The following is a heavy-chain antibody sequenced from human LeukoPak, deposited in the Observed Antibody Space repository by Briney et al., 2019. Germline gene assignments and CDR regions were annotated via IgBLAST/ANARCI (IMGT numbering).Heavy chain of an antibody. J-gene: IGHJ5*02. CDR1: GFTFGDYT. Sequence: PGGSLRLSCTASGFTFGDYTMNWVRQAPGKGLEWVGFIRSEAYGGTTEYAASVKGRFTISRDDSKTIAYLQMNSLKTEDTALYYCTRDRSGYYYNWFDPWGQGTLVTVSS. CDR2: IRSEAYGGTT. V-gene: IGHV3-49*04. D-gene: IGHD3-22*01. CDR3: TRDRSGYYYNWFDP.